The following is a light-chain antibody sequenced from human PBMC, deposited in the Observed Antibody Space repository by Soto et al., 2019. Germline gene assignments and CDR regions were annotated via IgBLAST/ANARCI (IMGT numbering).Light chain of an antibody. CDR3: QQLNSYSFT. Sequence: DIQLTQSPSFLSASVGDRVTITCRASQGISSYLAWYQQKPGKAPKLLIYAASTLQSGVPSRFSGSGSWTEFTLTISSLQPEDFATYYCQQLNSYSFTFGPGTKVDIK. J-gene: IGKJ3*01. CDR2: AAS. CDR1: QGISSY. V-gene: IGKV1-9*01.